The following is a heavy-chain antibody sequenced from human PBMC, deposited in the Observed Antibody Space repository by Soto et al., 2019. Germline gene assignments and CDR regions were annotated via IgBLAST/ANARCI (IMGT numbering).Heavy chain of an antibody. J-gene: IGHJ4*02. CDR3: ARDGAPPPPKRRGGATAYDY. CDR1: GYTFTSYG. D-gene: IGHD1-26*01. Sequence: QVQLVQSGAEVKKPGASVKVSCKASGYTFTSYGISWVRQAPGQGLEWMGWISAYNGNTNYAQKLQGRVTMTTDTATSTAYMELRSLRSDDTAVYYCARDGAPPPPKRRGGATAYDYWGQGTLVTVSS. V-gene: IGHV1-18*01. CDR2: ISAYNGNT.